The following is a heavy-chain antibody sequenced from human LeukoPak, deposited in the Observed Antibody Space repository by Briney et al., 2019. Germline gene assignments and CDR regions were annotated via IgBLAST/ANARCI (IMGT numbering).Heavy chain of an antibody. D-gene: IGHD4-17*01. CDR1: GFTFSRYA. CDR2: ISYDGSSK. J-gene: IGHJ4*02. V-gene: IGHV3-30-3*01. CDR3: ARNPYGDYYFDY. Sequence: PGGSLRLSCAASGFTFSRYAMHGVRQAPGKGLEWVAIISYDGSSKYYADSAKGRFTISRDNSKNTLYLQMNSLRAEDTAVYYCARNPYGDYYFDYWGQGTLVTVSS.